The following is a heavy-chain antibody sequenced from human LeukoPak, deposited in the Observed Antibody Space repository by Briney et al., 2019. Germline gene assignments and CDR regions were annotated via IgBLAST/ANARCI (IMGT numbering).Heavy chain of an antibody. Sequence: PGGSLRLSCTASGFTFGDYAMSWARQAPGQGLEWLGFIRRKVYGETTEYAASVKGRFTVSRDDSNSLAYLEMNSLQTEDTAVYYCTRLVPYLDYWGQGTLVTV. CDR2: IRRKVYGETT. D-gene: IGHD2-2*01. V-gene: IGHV3-49*04. J-gene: IGHJ4*02. CDR1: GFTFGDYA. CDR3: TRLVPYLDY.